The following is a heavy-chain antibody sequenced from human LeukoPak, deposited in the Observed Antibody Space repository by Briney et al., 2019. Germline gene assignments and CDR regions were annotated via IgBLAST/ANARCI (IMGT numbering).Heavy chain of an antibody. CDR3: ARKQSSGYYLSWFDP. CDR1: GGSISSGDYY. J-gene: IGHJ5*02. CDR2: IYYSGST. Sequence: SETLSLTCTVSGGSISSGDYYWSWIRQPPGKGLEWIGYIYYSGSTYYNPSLKSRVTISVDTSKNQFSLKLSSVTAADTAVYYCARKQSSGYYLSWFDPWGQGTLVTVSS. V-gene: IGHV4-30-4*01. D-gene: IGHD3-22*01.